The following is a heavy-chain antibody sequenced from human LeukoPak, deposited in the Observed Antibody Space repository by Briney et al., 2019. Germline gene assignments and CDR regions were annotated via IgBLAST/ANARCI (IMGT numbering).Heavy chain of an antibody. CDR3: AKEVAAAGTIDY. CDR2: ISGSGGST. Sequence: GGSLRLSCVASGFSFSNYAINWVRQAPGKGLEWVSAISGSGGSTYYADSVKGRFTISRDNSKNTLYLQMNSLRAEDTAVYYCAKEVAAAGTIDYWGQGTLVTVSS. D-gene: IGHD6-13*01. V-gene: IGHV3-23*01. J-gene: IGHJ4*02. CDR1: GFSFSNYA.